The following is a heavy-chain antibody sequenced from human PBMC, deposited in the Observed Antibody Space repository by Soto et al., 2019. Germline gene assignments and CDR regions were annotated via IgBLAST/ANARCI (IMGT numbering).Heavy chain of an antibody. V-gene: IGHV2-5*02. CDR1: GFSLSTSGVG. CDR3: AHLVRPFYDTRGYYNIDY. Sequence: SGPTLVNPTQTLTLTCTFSGFSLSTSGVGAGWIRQPPGKALEWLALIYWDDDKRYSPSLKNRLTITKDTSKNQVVLTMTNMDLVDTATYYCAHLVRPFYDTRGYYNIDYWGQGILVTVSS. D-gene: IGHD3-22*01. CDR2: IYWDDDK. J-gene: IGHJ4*02.